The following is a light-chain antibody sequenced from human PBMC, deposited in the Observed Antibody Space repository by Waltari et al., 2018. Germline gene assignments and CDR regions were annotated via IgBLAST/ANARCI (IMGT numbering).Light chain of an antibody. J-gene: IGKJ4*01. CDR2: LGS. CDR3: MEGLQKG. Sequence: DIVMTQSPLSLPVPPGEPASISCRSSQSLLHSNGNIYVDWYLQRPGQSPQLLIYLGSNRASGVPDRFSGSGSGTDFTLKISRVEAEDVGVYYCMEGLQKGFGGGTKVEIK. CDR1: QSLLHSNGNIY. V-gene: IGKV2-28*01.